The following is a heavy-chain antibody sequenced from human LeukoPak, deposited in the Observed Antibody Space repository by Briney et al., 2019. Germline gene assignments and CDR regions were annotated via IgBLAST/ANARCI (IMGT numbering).Heavy chain of an antibody. D-gene: IGHD6-13*01. CDR2: IYYSGST. Sequence: SETLSLTCTVSGGSISSGSYYWSWIRQPAGKGLEWIGYIYYSGSTNYNPSLKSRVTISVDTSKNQFSLKLSSVTAADTAVYYCARGQLVMDYWGQGTLVTVSS. V-gene: IGHV4-61*10. J-gene: IGHJ4*02. CDR1: GGSISSGSYY. CDR3: ARGQLVMDY.